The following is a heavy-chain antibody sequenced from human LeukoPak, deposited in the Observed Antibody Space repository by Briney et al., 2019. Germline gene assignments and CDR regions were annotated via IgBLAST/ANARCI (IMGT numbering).Heavy chain of an antibody. Sequence: PSETLSLTCAVYGGSFSGYYWSWIRQPPGKGLEWIGEINHSGSTNYNPSLKSRVTISVDTSKNQFSLKLSPVTAADTAVYYCARGLGVRSSWYVYWGQGTLVTVSS. CDR2: INHSGST. CDR3: ARGLGVRSSWYVY. CDR1: GGSFSGYY. J-gene: IGHJ4*02. D-gene: IGHD6-13*01. V-gene: IGHV4-34*01.